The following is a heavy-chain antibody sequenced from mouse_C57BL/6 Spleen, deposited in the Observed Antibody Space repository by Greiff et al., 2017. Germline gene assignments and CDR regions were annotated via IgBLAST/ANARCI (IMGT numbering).Heavy chain of an antibody. CDR1: GYAFSSYW. CDR2: IYPGDGDT. Sequence: QVQLKESGAELVKPGASVKISCKASGYAFSSYWMNWVKQRPGKGLEWIGQIYPGDGDTNYNGKFKGKATLTADKSSSTAYMQLSSLTSEDSAVYFCARSITTVVAEAMDYWGQGTSVTVSS. J-gene: IGHJ4*01. D-gene: IGHD1-1*01. V-gene: IGHV1-80*01. CDR3: ARSITTVVAEAMDY.